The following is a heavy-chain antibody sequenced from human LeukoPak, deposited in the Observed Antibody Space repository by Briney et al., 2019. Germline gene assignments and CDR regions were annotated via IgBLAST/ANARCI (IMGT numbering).Heavy chain of an antibody. CDR2: INPNSGST. CDR3: TREPVYSGGWGALDY. D-gene: IGHD6-19*01. V-gene: IGHV1-2*02. CDR1: GYTFTDSY. J-gene: IGHJ4*02. Sequence: ASVTVSCKTSGYTFTDSYVHWVRQAPGQGVAWMGYINPNSGSTNYAQSFRGRVTMTRDTSITTAYLVLSGLTSDDTALYFCTREPVYSGGWGALDYWGQGTLVTVSS.